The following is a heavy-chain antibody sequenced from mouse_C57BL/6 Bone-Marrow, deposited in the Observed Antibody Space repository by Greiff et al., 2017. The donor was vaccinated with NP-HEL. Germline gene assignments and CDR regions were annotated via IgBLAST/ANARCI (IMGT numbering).Heavy chain of an antibody. Sequence: QVQLQQPGAELVKPGASVKLSCKASGYTFTSYWMHWVKQRPGQGLEWIGMIHPNSGSTNYNEKFKSKATLTVDKSSSTAYMQLLSLTSEDSAVYYCAREGIYYVPFYAMDYWGQGTSVTVSS. D-gene: IGHD2-1*01. CDR1: GYTFTSYW. CDR3: AREGIYYVPFYAMDY. CDR2: IHPNSGST. J-gene: IGHJ4*01. V-gene: IGHV1-64*01.